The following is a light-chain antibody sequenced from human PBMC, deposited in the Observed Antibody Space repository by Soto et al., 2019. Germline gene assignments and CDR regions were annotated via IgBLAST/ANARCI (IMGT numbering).Light chain of an antibody. Sequence: QSALTQPASVSGSPGQSITLSCSGSSSDVGGYNYVSWYQQHPGKAPKLMIYEGIKRPSGVSNRFSGSKSGNTAFLTISGLQAEDEADYYCCSYAGSGTDNYVFGSGTKLTVL. J-gene: IGLJ1*01. V-gene: IGLV2-23*01. CDR2: EGI. CDR1: SSDVGGYNY. CDR3: CSYAGSGTDNYV.